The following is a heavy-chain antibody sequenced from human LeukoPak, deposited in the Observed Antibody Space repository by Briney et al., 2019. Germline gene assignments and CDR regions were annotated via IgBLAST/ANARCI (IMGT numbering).Heavy chain of an antibody. V-gene: IGHV3-21*01. Sequence: PGGSLRLSCAASGFTFSSYAMNWVRQAPGKGLEWVSSISSSSSYIYYADSVKGRFTISRDNAKNSLYLQMNSLRAEDTAVYYCARDGDLVGATYFDYWGQGTLVTVSS. CDR2: ISSSSSYI. J-gene: IGHJ4*02. CDR3: ARDGDLVGATYFDY. CDR1: GFTFSSYA. D-gene: IGHD1-26*01.